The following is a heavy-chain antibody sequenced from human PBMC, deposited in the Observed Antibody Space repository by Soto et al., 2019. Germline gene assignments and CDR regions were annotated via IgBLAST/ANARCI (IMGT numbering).Heavy chain of an antibody. Sequence: VQLVESGGGLVQPGGSLRLSCAASGVTVSSNYMSWVRQAPGKGLEWVSVIYTISRDNSKNTLYLQMNSLRAEDTAVYYCARHGYNYGGGYFDYWGQGTLVTVSS. CDR3: ARHGYNYGGGYFDY. CDR2: IY. D-gene: IGHD5-18*01. J-gene: IGHJ4*02. CDR1: GVTVSSNY. V-gene: IGHV3-66*04.